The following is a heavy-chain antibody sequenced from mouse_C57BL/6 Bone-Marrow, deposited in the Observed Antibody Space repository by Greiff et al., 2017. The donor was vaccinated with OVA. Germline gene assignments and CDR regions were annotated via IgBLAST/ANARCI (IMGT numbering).Heavy chain of an antibody. V-gene: IGHV10-3*01. CDR3: VRDEGGYGGVANYYAMDY. J-gene: IGHJ4*01. CDR1: GFTFNTYA. Sequence: VAPGGGLVQPKGSLKLSCAASGFTFNTYAMHWVRQAPGKGLEWVDRIRSKSSDYATYYADSVKGRFSISRDDSPSMLYLKMDNLKTEDTAIDYCVRDEGGYGGVANYYAMDYWGQGTSVTVSS. CDR2: IRSKSSDYAT. D-gene: IGHD1-1*01.